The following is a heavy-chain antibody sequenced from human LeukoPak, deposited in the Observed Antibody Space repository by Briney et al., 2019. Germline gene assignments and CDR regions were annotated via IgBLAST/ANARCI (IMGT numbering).Heavy chain of an antibody. CDR1: GFTISTNY. V-gene: IGHV3-53*01. CDR2: MYTGGST. J-gene: IGHJ4*02. D-gene: IGHD3-22*01. CDR3: ARAPFYYDSSGYPYFDG. Sequence: PGGSLRLSCAASGFTISTNYMSWVRQAPGKGLEWVSVMYTGGSTYYADSVKGRFTISRDNYKNTLYLQMNSLRAEDTALYYCARAPFYYDSSGYPYFDGWGQGTLVTVSS.